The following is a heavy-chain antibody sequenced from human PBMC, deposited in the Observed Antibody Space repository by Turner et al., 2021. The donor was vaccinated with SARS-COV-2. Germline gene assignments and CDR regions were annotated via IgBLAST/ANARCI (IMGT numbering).Heavy chain of an antibody. D-gene: IGHD2-21*01. CDR2: IYYSGST. CDR3: ARAHYPGSLFRFDP. Sequence: QLQLQESGPGLVKPSETLSLTCTVSGGSISSSSYYWGWLRQPPGKGLEWIGNIYYSGSTYYNPSLKSRVTISVDTSKNQFSLKLSSVTAADTAVYYCARAHYPGSLFRFDPWGQGTLVTVSS. V-gene: IGHV4-39*07. J-gene: IGHJ5*02. CDR1: GGSISSSSYY.